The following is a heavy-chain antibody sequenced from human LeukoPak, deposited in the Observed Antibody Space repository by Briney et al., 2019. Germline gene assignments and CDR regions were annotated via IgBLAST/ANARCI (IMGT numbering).Heavy chain of an antibody. Sequence: PGGPLRLSCAASGFTFSSYGMHWVRQAPGKGLEWVAFIRYDGSNKYYADSVKGRFTISRDNAKSSMWLQMNSLRDEDTAVYYCARDQTPFYWGQGSLVTVSS. CDR1: GFTFSSYG. CDR3: ARDQTPFY. CDR2: IRYDGSNK. D-gene: IGHD2-15*01. V-gene: IGHV3-30*02. J-gene: IGHJ4*02.